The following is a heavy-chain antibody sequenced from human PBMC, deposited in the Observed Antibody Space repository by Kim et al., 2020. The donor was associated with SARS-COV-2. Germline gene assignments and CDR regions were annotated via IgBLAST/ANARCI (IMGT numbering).Heavy chain of an antibody. CDR3: ARHSTYCSSTSCYYHLDYYYGMDV. D-gene: IGHD2-2*01. V-gene: IGHV4-39*01. CDR2: IYYSGST. Sequence: SETLSLTCTVSGGSISSSSYYWGWIRQPPGKGLEWIGSIYYSGSTYYNPSLKSRVTISVDTSKNQFSLKLSSVTAADTAVYYCARHSTYCSSTSCYYHLDYYYGMDVWGQGTTVTVSS. CDR1: GGSISSSSYY. J-gene: IGHJ6*02.